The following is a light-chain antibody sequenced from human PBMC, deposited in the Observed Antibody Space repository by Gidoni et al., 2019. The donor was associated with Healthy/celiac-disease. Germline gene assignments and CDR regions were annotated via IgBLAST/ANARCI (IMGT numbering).Light chain of an antibody. CDR2: DAS. V-gene: IGKV1-33*01. CDR1: QDISNY. J-gene: IGKJ2*01. Sequence: DIQMPQSPSSLSASVGDRVTITCQASQDISNYLNWYQQKPGKAPKLLIYDASNLETGVPSRFSGSGSGTDFNFTISSLQPEDIATYYCQQYDNLPMYTFGQGTKLEIK. CDR3: QQYDNLPMYT.